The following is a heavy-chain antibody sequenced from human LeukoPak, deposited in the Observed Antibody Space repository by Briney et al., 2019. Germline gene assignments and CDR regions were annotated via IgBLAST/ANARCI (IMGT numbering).Heavy chain of an antibody. CDR2: ISGSGGST. Sequence: GGSLRLSCAASGFPFSSHGMSWVRQAPGKGLEWVSAISGSGGSTYYADSVKGRFTISRDNSKNTLYLQMNSLRAEDTAVYYCAKDPMRRLGSSGYYLVSWYFDLWGRGTLVTVSS. CDR1: GFPFSSHG. D-gene: IGHD3-22*01. CDR3: AKDPMRRLGSSGYYLVSWYFDL. J-gene: IGHJ2*01. V-gene: IGHV3-23*01.